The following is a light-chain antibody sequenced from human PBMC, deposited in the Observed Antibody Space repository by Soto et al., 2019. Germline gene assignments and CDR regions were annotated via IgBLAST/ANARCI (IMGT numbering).Light chain of an antibody. V-gene: IGLV4-69*01. CDR1: SGHSSYA. J-gene: IGLJ2*01. CDR3: QTWGAGIQV. CDR2: LNSDGSH. Sequence: QLVLTQSPSASASLGASVKLTCTLSSGHSSYAIAWHQQQPEKGPRYLMKLNSDGSHSKGDGIPDRFSGSSSGAERYLARSSLQSEDEADYYCQTWGAGIQVFGGGTKVTVL.